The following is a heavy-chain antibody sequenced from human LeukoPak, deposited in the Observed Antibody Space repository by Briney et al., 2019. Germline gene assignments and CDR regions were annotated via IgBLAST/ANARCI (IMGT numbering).Heavy chain of an antibody. Sequence: ASVKVSRKASGYTFTSYDINWVRQATGQGLEWMGWMNPNSGNTGYAQKFQGRVTMTRNTSISTAYMELSSLRSEDTAVYYCARGPGKITIFGVVQYYYYYMDVWGKGTTVTVSS. D-gene: IGHD3-3*01. V-gene: IGHV1-8*01. CDR1: GYTFTSYD. CDR2: MNPNSGNT. J-gene: IGHJ6*03. CDR3: ARGPGKITIFGVVQYYYYYMDV.